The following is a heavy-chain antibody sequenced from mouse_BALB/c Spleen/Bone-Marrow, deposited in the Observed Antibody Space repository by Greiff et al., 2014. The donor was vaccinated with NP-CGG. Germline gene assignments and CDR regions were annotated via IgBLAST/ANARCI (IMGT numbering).Heavy chain of an antibody. CDR3: ATGET. CDR1: GYTFTSYW. Sequence: QVHVKQSGAELVKPGTSVKMSCKASGYTFTSYWMHWVKQRPGQGLEWIGDTYPGSDSTNYNEKLKSKATLTVDTSSNTAYMQLSSLTSEDSAVYYCATGETWGRGTTLTVSS. CDR2: TYPGSDST. V-gene: IGHV1-55*01. J-gene: IGHJ2*01.